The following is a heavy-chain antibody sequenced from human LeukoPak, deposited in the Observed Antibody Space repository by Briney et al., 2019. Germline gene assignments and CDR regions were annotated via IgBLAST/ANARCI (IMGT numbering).Heavy chain of an antibody. V-gene: IGHV4-34*01. CDR1: GGSFSGYY. CDR3: AREEDTGYCSSTSCYAIDY. CDR2: INHSGST. J-gene: IGHJ4*02. D-gene: IGHD2-2*01. Sequence: SETLSLTCAVYGGSFSGYYWSWIRQPPGKGLEWIGEINHSGSTNYNPSLKSRVTISVDTSKNQFSLKLSSVTAADTAVYYCAREEDTGYCSSTSCYAIDYWGQGTLVTVSS.